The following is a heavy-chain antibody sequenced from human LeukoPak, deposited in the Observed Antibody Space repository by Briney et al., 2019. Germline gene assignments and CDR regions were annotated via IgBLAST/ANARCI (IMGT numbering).Heavy chain of an antibody. D-gene: IGHD2-15*01. J-gene: IGHJ4*02. CDR3: ARKDGRGYFDY. CDR2: IFHTGTS. CDR1: GGSIYSSNW. V-gene: IGHV4-4*02. Sequence: SGTLSLTCGVSGGSIYSSNWWTWVRQPPGRGLEWIGEIFHTGTSNYNPSLKSRVTISVDKSKNQFSLRLNSVTAADTAVYYCARKDGRGYFDYWGQGTLITVSS.